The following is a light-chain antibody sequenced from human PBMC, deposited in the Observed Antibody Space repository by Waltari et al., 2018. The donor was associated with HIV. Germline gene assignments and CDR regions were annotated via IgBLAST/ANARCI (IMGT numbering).Light chain of an antibody. Sequence: TSSDVGAYNSVSWYQQRPGKVPKLLIYEVNSRPSGIDNRFSGSKSGNTASLTISGLQVEDEADYYCSSFTGSNTYVFGSGTKVTVL. J-gene: IGLJ1*01. CDR2: EVN. V-gene: IGLV2-14*01. CDR1: SSDVGAYNS. CDR3: SSFTGSNTYV.